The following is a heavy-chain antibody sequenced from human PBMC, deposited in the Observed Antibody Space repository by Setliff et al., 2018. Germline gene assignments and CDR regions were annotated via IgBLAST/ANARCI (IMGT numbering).Heavy chain of an antibody. D-gene: IGHD6-19*01. CDR3: ARAISGWYSAHYYYMDV. CDR1: GGSVGNSYYY. J-gene: IGHJ6*03. CDR2: IYTSGST. V-gene: IGHV4-61*09. Sequence: SETLSLTCTVSGGSVGNSYYYWNWIRQPAGKGLEWIGHIYTSGSTKYNPSLKSRVTISVDTSKNQFSLKLSSVTAADTAVYYCARAISGWYSAHYYYMDVWGKGTTVTVSS.